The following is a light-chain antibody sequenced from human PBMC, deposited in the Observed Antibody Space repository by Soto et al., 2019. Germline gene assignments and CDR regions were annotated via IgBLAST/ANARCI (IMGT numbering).Light chain of an antibody. J-gene: IGKJ2*02. CDR1: QSVSSSY. V-gene: IGKV3-20*01. CDR2: GAS. Sequence: EIVLTQYPGTLSLSPGERATLSCRASQSVSSSYLAWYQQKPGQAPRLLIYGASSRATGIPDRFSGSGSGTDFTLTISRLEPEDFAVYYCQQYGSSPCTFGQGTKLEIK. CDR3: QQYGSSPCT.